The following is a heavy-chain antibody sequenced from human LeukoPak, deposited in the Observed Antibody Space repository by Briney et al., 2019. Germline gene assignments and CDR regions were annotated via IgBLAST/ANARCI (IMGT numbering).Heavy chain of an antibody. D-gene: IGHD2-21*02. CDR3: ATLRGASTAVFDS. J-gene: IGHJ4*02. Sequence: PSETLSLTCTVSGGSINYDYWSWIRQSPGKRLEWIGYIHYSGATNYSPSLNSRVTISVDTSKNQFSLMLSSVTAADTALYYCATLRGASTAVFDSWGQGTLVTVSS. V-gene: IGHV4-59*08. CDR1: GGSINYDY. CDR2: IHYSGAT.